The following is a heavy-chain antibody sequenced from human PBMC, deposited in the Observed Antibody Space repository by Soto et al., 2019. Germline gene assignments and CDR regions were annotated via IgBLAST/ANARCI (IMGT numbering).Heavy chain of an antibody. Sequence: TSETLSLTCAVYGGSFSGYYWSWIRQPPGKGLEWIGEINHSGSTNYNPSLKSRVTISVDTSKNQFSLKLSSVTAADTAVYYCARGLWIGYWGQGTLVTVSS. V-gene: IGHV4-34*01. J-gene: IGHJ4*02. CDR3: ARGLWIGY. D-gene: IGHD3-10*01. CDR2: INHSGST. CDR1: GGSFSGYY.